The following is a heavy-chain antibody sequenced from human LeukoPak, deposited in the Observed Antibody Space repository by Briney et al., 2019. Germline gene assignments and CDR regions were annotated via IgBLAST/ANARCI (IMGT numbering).Heavy chain of an antibody. D-gene: IGHD3-22*01. CDR2: IYHNGST. Sequence: KPSETLSLTCTVSGYSIISGYYWGWSRQPPRKGLEWIGSIYHNGSTYYNPSLKSRVTISVDTSKNQFSLKLSSVTAADTAVYYCARALDYYDSSGYYSYYYYMDVWGKGTTVTVSS. CDR1: GYSIISGYY. J-gene: IGHJ6*03. V-gene: IGHV4-38-2*02. CDR3: ARALDYYDSSGYYSYYYYMDV.